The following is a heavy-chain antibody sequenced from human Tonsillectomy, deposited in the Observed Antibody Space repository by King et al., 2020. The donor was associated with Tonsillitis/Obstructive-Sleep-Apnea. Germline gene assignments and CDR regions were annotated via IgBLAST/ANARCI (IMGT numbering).Heavy chain of an antibody. Sequence: QLAQSGAEVKKPGSSVKVSCKASGGTFSSYAISWVRQAPGQGLEWMGGIIPILGIANYAQKFQGRVTITADKSTSTAYMELSSLRSEDTAVYYCARDGAWYYDSSGYWIWGQGTMVTVSS. CDR3: ARDGAWYYDSSGYWI. J-gene: IGHJ3*02. CDR1: GGTFSSYA. V-gene: IGHV1-69*10. CDR2: IIPILGIA. D-gene: IGHD3-22*01.